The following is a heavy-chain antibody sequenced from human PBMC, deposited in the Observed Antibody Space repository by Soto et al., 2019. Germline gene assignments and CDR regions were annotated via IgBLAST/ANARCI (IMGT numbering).Heavy chain of an antibody. CDR2: IYYRGST. J-gene: IGHJ6*03. V-gene: IGHV4-39*01. D-gene: IGHD2-2*01. Sequence: SETLSLTCTVSGGSISSSSYYWGWIRQPPGKGLEWIGSIYYRGSTYYNQSLNSRVTISVDTSKNQFSLKLSSVTAADTAFYYCVGQGCSITSCYVLLRREGKIYYYYYMDVWGKGTTVTVSS. CDR1: GGSISSSSYY. CDR3: VGQGCSITSCYVLLRREGKIYYYYYMDV.